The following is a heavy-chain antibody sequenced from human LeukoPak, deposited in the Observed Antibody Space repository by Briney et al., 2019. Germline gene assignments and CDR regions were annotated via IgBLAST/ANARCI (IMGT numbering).Heavy chain of an antibody. J-gene: IGHJ6*03. Sequence: ASVKVSCKASGYTFTGYHIHWVRQAPGQGLEWMGRINPYSGDTNFAQKFQGRVTMTRDTSITTAYMDLSSLTPDDTAVYYCARKGERYMDVWGKGTTVTVSS. V-gene: IGHV1-2*06. CDR2: INPYSGDT. CDR3: ARKGERYMDV. CDR1: GYTFTGYH. D-gene: IGHD1-26*01.